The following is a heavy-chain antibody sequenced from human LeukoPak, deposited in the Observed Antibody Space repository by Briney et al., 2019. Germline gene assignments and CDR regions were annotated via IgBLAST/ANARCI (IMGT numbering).Heavy chain of an antibody. CDR2: ISYGGST. CDR3: AKRIIEARENGDSNWLDP. Sequence: SETLSLTCTVSGDSITNSYWNWIRQPPGRGLEWIGRISYGGSTNYNPSLKSRVIISRDTSKNQLSLELTSVTAADTAIYYCAKRIIEARENGDSNWLDPWGQGTLVTVSS. V-gene: IGHV4-59*08. J-gene: IGHJ5*01. D-gene: IGHD4-17*01. CDR1: GDSITNSY.